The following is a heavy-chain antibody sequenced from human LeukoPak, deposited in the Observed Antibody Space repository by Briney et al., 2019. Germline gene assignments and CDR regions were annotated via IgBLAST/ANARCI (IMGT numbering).Heavy chain of an antibody. J-gene: IGHJ4*02. Sequence: PSETLSLTCTVSGGSIGSSSYYWGWIRQPPGKGLEWIGSIYHSGNTYYNPSLKSRVTISVDTSKNQFSLKLSSVTAADTAVYCCAGYCGGDCYDYWGQGTLVTVSS. V-gene: IGHV4-39*01. CDR3: AGYCGGDCYDY. CDR2: IYHSGNT. CDR1: GGSIGSSSYY. D-gene: IGHD2-21*02.